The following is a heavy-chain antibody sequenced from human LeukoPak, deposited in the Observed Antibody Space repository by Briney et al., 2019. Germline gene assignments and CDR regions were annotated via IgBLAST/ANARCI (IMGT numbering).Heavy chain of an antibody. CDR3: AKGAYDYIEIAYFDS. CDR2: LIGSSGST. CDR1: GFTSTKYA. D-gene: IGHD5-12*01. J-gene: IGHJ4*02. V-gene: IGHV3-23*01. Sequence: GGSLRLSCAASGFTSTKYAMNWVRQAPGKGLEWVSVLIGSSGSTDYADSVKGRFTMSRDISKNTLFLQMNSLRAEDTVIYYCAKGAYDYIEIAYFDSWGQGTLVTVSS.